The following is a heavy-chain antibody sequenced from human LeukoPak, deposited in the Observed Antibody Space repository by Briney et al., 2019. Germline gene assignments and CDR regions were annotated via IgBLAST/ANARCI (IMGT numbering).Heavy chain of an antibody. CDR2: IYHSGST. V-gene: IGHV4-38-2*02. CDR1: GYSISSGYY. J-gene: IGHJ4*02. CDR3: AGNQQLVSDY. D-gene: IGHD6-13*01. Sequence: PSETLSLTCTVSGYSISSGYYWGWIRQPPGKGLEWIGSIYHSGSTYYNPSLKSRVTISVDTSKNQFSLKLSSVTAADTAVYYCAGNQQLVSDYWGQGTLVTVSS.